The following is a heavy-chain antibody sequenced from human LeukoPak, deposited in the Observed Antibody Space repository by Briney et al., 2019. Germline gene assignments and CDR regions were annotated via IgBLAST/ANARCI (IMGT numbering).Heavy chain of an antibody. D-gene: IGHD4-23*01. CDR1: GFTVSTNY. J-gene: IGHJ4*02. V-gene: IGHV3-66*01. CDR3: AIDSGTTVGYFDY. CDR2: IYSGGNT. Sequence: AGSLRLSCAASGFTVSTNYMSWVRQAPGRGLEWVSVIYSGGNTYYADSVKGRFTISRDNSKNTLYLQLNSLRADDTAVYYCAIDSGTTVGYFDYWGQGTLVTVSS.